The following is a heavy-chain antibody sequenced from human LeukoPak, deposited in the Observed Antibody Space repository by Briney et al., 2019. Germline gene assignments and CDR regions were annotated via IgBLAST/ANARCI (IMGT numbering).Heavy chain of an antibody. CDR1: GFTFSSYS. V-gene: IGHV3-48*02. CDR2: ISSSSSTI. CDR3: ASGTAAFDI. Sequence: GGSLRLSCAASGFTFSSYSINWVRQTPGKGLEWISYISSSSSTIYYADSVKGRFTISGDSAKNSLYLQMNSLRDEDTAVYHCASGTAAFDIWGQGTMVTVSS. J-gene: IGHJ3*02. D-gene: IGHD1-26*01.